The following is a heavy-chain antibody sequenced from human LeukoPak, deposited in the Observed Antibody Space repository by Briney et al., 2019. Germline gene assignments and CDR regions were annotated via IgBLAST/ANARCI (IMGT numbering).Heavy chain of an antibody. V-gene: IGHV4-4*03. J-gene: IGHJ4*02. CDR3: ATVVPAAMGGEYYFDY. CDR2: IYHSGST. CDR1: GGFISSSNW. Sequence: PETLSLTCAVSGGFISSSNWWSWVRQPPGKGLEWIGEIYHSGSTNYNPSLKSRVTISVDKSKNQFSLKLSSVTAADTAVYYCATVVPAAMGGEYYFDYWGQGTLVTVSS. D-gene: IGHD2-2*01.